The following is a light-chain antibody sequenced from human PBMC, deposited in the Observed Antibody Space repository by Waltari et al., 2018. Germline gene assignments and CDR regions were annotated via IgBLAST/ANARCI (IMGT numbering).Light chain of an antibody. V-gene: IGKV1-5*01. J-gene: IGKJ5*01. Sequence: DIQMTQSPSTLSASVGDRVTFTCRASESIGTSLAWYQQKSGKAPKLLIYHASTLEGGVPSRFSGSDSGTEFTLTINRLQPEDLATYFCLQHYTYPPTFGQGTRLEI. CDR1: ESIGTS. CDR3: LQHYTYPPT. CDR2: HAS.